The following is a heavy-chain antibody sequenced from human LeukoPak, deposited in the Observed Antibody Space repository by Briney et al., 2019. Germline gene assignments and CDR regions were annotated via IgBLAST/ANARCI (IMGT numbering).Heavy chain of an antibody. Sequence: PSETLSLTCTVSGGSISRYYWSWIRQPAGPGQELVGRIYTSGRTNYNPSLKSRVTMSVDTSKNQFSLKLSSVTAADTAVYYCARGVSNDILTGYLSEWFDPWGQGTLVTVSS. D-gene: IGHD3-9*01. V-gene: IGHV4-4*07. CDR2: IYTSGRT. CDR1: GGSISRYY. J-gene: IGHJ5*02. CDR3: ARGVSNDILTGYLSEWFDP.